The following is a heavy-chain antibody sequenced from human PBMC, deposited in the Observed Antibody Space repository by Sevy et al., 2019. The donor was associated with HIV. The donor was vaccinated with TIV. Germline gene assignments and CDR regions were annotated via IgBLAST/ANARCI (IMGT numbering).Heavy chain of an antibody. CDR2: IYYTGNT. J-gene: IGHJ5*02. Sequence: SETLSLTCIVSGDSVTSSPHYWTWIRQPPGKGLEWIAYIYYTGNTNSNPSLRDRVTISVDISKNQFSLKLSSVTAADTAVYYCARVVGESCSGGTCSGWFDPWGQGTQVTVSS. D-gene: IGHD2-15*01. V-gene: IGHV4-61*01. CDR1: GDSVTSSPHY. CDR3: ARVVGESCSGGTCSGWFDP.